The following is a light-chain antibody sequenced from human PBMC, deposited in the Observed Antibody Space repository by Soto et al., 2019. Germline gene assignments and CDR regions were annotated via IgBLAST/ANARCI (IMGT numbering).Light chain of an antibody. CDR2: EVT. Sequence: QSALTQPASESGSPGQSITISCTGTSSDVGGYNYVSWYQQHPGKAPKLLIYEVTYRPSGVSNRFSGSKSGNTASLTISGLQAEDEADYFCGSYTSSNTLVFGTGTKVTVL. J-gene: IGLJ1*01. V-gene: IGLV2-14*03. CDR1: SSDVGGYNY. CDR3: GSYTSSNTLV.